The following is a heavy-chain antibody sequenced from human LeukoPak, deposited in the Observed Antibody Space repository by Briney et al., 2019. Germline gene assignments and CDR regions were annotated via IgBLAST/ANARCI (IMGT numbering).Heavy chain of an antibody. CDR1: GGSISSSY. CDR3: ARGVSYNWKRGGYYYYYMDV. V-gene: IGHV4-4*07. D-gene: IGHD1-20*01. Sequence: SETLSLTCTVSGGSISSSYWSWIRQPAGKGLEWIGRIYTSGSTNYNPSLKSRVTISVDTSKNQFSLKLSSVTAADTAVYYCARGVSYNWKRGGYYYYYMDVWGKGTTVTISS. J-gene: IGHJ6*03. CDR2: IYTSGST.